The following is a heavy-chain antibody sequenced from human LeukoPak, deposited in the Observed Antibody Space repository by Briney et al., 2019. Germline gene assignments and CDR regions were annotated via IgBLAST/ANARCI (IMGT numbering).Heavy chain of an antibody. CDR3: ARKNDFDI. D-gene: IGHD2/OR15-2a*01. CDR1: GGSISSDH. CDR2: IFCSGRT. J-gene: IGHJ3*02. Sequence: SETLSLTCTVSGGSISSDHWNWIRQPPGKGLEWIGCIFCSGRTYYNPSLKSRVTISVGMSKSQFSLRLTSVTAADTAVYYCARKNDFDIWGQGTLVTVSS. V-gene: IGHV4-59*01.